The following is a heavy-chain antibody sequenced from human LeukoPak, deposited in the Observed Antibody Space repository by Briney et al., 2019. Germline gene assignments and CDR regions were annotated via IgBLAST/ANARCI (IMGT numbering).Heavy chain of an antibody. CDR3: ARGDCGGDCYSNWFDP. CDR1: GYTFTSYD. CDR2: MNPNSGNT. D-gene: IGHD2-21*01. J-gene: IGHJ5*02. V-gene: IGHV1-8*01. Sequence: ASVKVSCKASGYTFTSYDINWVRQATGQGLEWMGWMNPNSGNTGYAQKFQGRVTMTRNTSISTAYMELSSLRSEDTAVYYCARGDCGGDCYSNWFDPWGQGTLVTVSS.